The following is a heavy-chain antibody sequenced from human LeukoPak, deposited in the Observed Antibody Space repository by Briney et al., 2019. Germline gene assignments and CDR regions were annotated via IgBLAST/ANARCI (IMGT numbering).Heavy chain of an antibody. CDR2: IYYSGST. Sequence: SETLSLTCTVSGGSISSSSNYWGWIRQPPGKGLEWIGSIYYSGSTYYNPSLKSRVTISVDTSKNQFSLKLSSVTAADTAVYYCAREGADGYSSLWFDPWGQGTLVTVSS. CDR1: GGSISSSSNY. J-gene: IGHJ5*02. V-gene: IGHV4-39*07. D-gene: IGHD5-18*01. CDR3: AREGADGYSSLWFDP.